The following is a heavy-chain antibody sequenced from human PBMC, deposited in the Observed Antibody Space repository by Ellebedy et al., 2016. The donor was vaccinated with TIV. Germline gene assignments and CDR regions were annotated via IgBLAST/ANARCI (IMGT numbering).Heavy chain of an antibody. CDR1: GGSFSGYY. V-gene: IGHV4-34*01. D-gene: IGHD4-11*01. J-gene: IGHJ1*01. CDR3: ARRGVYSNPPKYFQH. CDR2: INHSGST. Sequence: SETLSLTCAVYGGSFSGYYWSWIRQPPGKGLEWIGEINHSGSTNYNPSLKSRVTISVDTSKNQFSLKLSSVTAADTAVYYCARRGVYSNPPKYFQHWGQGTLVTVSS.